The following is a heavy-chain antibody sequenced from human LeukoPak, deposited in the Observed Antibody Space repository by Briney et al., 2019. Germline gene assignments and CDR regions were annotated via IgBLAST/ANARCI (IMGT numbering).Heavy chain of an antibody. CDR1: GYTFTSYG. V-gene: IGHV1-18*01. Sequence: ASVKVSCKASGYTFTSYGISWVRQAPGQGLEWMGWISAYNGNTNYAQKLQGRVTMTEDTSTDTAYMELSSLRSEDTAVYYCATDQVGATGIDYWGQGTLVTVSS. J-gene: IGHJ4*02. CDR2: ISAYNGNT. CDR3: ATDQVGATGIDY. D-gene: IGHD1-26*01.